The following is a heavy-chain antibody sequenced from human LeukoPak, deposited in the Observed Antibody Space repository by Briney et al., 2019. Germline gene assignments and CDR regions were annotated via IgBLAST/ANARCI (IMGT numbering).Heavy chain of an antibody. J-gene: IGHJ4*02. V-gene: IGHV4-39*07. CDR2: VDYSGNT. Sequence: SQTLSLTCTVSGGSISSGSYYWSWIRQPPGKGLEWIGSVDYSGNTYYRPSLKSRLTISLDTSKNQFFLKLNSVTAADTAVYYCVRGAPPQNWGQGPLVTVSS. CDR1: GGSISSGSYY. CDR3: VRGAPPQN.